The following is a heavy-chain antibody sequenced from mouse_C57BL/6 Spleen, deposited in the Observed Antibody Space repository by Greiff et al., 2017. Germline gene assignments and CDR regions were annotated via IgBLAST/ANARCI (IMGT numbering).Heavy chain of an antibody. D-gene: IGHD4-1*01. Sequence: DVHLVESGGGLVKPGGSLKLSCAASGFTFSSYAMSWVRQTPEKRLEWVATISDGGSYTYYPDNVKGRFTIARDNAKNNLYLQMSHLKSEDTAMYYCASRTGTPSYWGQGTLVTVSA. CDR2: ISDGGSYT. V-gene: IGHV5-4*03. CDR3: ASRTGTPSY. J-gene: IGHJ3*01. CDR1: GFTFSSYA.